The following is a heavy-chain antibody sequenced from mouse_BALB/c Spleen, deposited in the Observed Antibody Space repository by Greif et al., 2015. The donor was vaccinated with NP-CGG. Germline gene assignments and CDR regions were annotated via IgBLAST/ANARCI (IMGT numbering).Heavy chain of an antibody. V-gene: IGHV14-3*02. CDR2: IDXANGNT. CDR1: GFNIKDTY. Sequence: EVKLVESGAELVKPGASVKLSCTASGFNIKDTYMHWVKQRPEQGLEWIGRIDXANGNTKYDPKFQGKATITADTSSNXAYLQLSSLTSEDTAVYYCARWDWYFDVWGAGTTVTVSS. J-gene: IGHJ1*01. CDR3: ARWDWYFDV.